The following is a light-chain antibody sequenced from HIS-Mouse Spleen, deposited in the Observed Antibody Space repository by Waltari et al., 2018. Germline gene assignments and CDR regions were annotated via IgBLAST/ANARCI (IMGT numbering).Light chain of an antibody. CDR2: EGS. Sequence: QSALTQPASVSGSPGQSITISCTGTSSDVGSYNLVPWYQQHPGKAPKLMIYEGSKRPSGVSKRFSGSKSGNTASLTISGLQAEDEADYYCCSYAGSSTYVFGTGTKVTVL. V-gene: IGLV2-23*01. CDR3: CSYAGSSTYV. CDR1: SSDVGSYNL. J-gene: IGLJ1*01.